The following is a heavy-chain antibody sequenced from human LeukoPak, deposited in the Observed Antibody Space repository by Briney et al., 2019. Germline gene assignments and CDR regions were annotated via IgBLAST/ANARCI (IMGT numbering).Heavy chain of an antibody. CDR1: GGSISSSSYY. Sequence: PSETLSLTSTVSGGSISSSSYYWGSIRQPPGKGLEWIGSIYYSGSTYYNPSLKSRVTMSVDTSKNQCSLKLSSVTAADTAVYYCARDGGWQQLVLSSAFDIWGQGTMVTVSS. J-gene: IGHJ3*02. CDR3: ARDGGWQQLVLSSAFDI. CDR2: IYYSGST. D-gene: IGHD6-13*01. V-gene: IGHV4-39*07.